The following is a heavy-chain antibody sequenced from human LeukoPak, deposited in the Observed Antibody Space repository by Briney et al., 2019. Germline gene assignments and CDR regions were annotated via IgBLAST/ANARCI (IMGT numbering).Heavy chain of an antibody. CDR2: IYHSGST. Sequence: SESLSLTCTVSGGSISSGGYYWSWIRQPPGKGLEWIGYIYHSGSTYYNPSLKSRVIISADKSKNQFSLKLSSVTAADTAVYYCASCGRYYDSSGYFGVFDPWGQGTLVTVSS. D-gene: IGHD3-22*01. CDR1: GGSISSGGYY. V-gene: IGHV4-30-2*02. CDR3: ASCGRYYDSSGYFGVFDP. J-gene: IGHJ5*02.